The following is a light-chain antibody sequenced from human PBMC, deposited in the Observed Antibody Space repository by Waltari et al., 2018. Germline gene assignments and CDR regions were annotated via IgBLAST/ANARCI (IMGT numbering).Light chain of an antibody. Sequence: QSVLTQPPSASGTPRQRVTISCSGSNSNLGRNTVNWYPQLPGTAPTLLVYNNFQRPSGVPDRFSGSKSGTSASLAILGVRPEDEADYYCATWDDTLNGPVFGGGTKLTVL. CDR2: NNF. CDR3: ATWDDTLNGPV. CDR1: NSNLGRNT. J-gene: IGLJ2*01. V-gene: IGLV1-44*01.